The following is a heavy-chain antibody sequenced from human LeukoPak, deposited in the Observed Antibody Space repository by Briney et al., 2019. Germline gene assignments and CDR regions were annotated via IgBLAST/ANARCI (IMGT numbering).Heavy chain of an antibody. V-gene: IGHV4-34*01. Sequence: SETLSLTCAIYGGSFSGYYWSWIRQPPGKGLEWIGEINHRGSTNYNPPLKSRVTISVDKSKNQFSLKLSSVTAADTAVYYCARSGTYLYSSTHDYWGQGALITVSS. CDR1: GGSFSGYY. J-gene: IGHJ4*02. CDR2: INHRGST. CDR3: ARSGTYLYSSTHDY. D-gene: IGHD3-16*02.